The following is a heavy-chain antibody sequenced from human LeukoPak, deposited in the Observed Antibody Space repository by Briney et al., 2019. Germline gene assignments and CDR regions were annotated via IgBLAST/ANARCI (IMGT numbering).Heavy chain of an antibody. D-gene: IGHD3-3*01. Sequence: ASVKVSCKASGYTFTGYYMHWVPQAPGQGLEWMGWINPNSGGTNYAQKFQGRVTMTRDTSISTAYMELSRLRSDDTAVYYCARGGLLRFLEWLFGNFDYWGQGTLVTVSS. CDR3: ARGGLLRFLEWLFGNFDY. CDR2: INPNSGGT. V-gene: IGHV1-2*02. CDR1: GYTFTGYY. J-gene: IGHJ4*02.